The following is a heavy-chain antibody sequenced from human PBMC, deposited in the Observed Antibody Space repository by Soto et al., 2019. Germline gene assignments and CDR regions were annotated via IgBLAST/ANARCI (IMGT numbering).Heavy chain of an antibody. J-gene: IGHJ4*02. CDR2: INPNSGGT. V-gene: IGHV1-2*04. CDR1: GYTFTGYY. D-gene: IGHD3-22*01. CDR3: ARGDRGTYYYDSSGYWFDY. Sequence: QVQLVQSGAEVKKPGASVKVSCKASGYTFTGYYMHWVRQAPGQGLEWMGWINPNSGGTNYGQKFQGWVTMTRDTSISTAYMELSRLRSDDTAVYYCARGDRGTYYYDSSGYWFDYWGQGTLVTVSS.